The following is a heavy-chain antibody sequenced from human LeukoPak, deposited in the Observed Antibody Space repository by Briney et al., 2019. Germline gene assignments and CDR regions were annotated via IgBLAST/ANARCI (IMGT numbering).Heavy chain of an antibody. J-gene: IGHJ4*02. CDR2: IYPGDSDT. CDR3: ARGSGSYHTAYMN. D-gene: IGHD1-26*01. V-gene: IGHV5-51*01. CDR1: GYSFTSYW. Sequence: HGESPKISCKGSGYSFTSYWIGWVRQMPGKGLGWMGIIYPGDSDTRYSPSFQGQVTISADKSLSTAYLQWSSLKASDTAMYYCARGSGSYHTAYMNWGQGSPVTVSS.